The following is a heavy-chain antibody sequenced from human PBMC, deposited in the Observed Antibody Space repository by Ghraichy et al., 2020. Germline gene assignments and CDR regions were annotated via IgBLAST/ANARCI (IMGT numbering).Heavy chain of an antibody. J-gene: IGHJ4*02. CDR2: IYHSGST. Sequence: SETLSLTCAVSGGSISSGGYSWSWIRQPPGKGLEWIGYIYHSGSTYYNPSLKSRVTISVDRSKNQFSLKLSSVTAADTAVYYCARDGVAVGCIDYWGQGTLVTVSS. V-gene: IGHV4-30-2*01. D-gene: IGHD6-19*01. CDR1: GGSISSGGYS. CDR3: ARDGVAVGCIDY.